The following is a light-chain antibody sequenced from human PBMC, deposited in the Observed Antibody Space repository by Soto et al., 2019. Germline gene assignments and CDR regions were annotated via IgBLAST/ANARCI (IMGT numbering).Light chain of an antibody. J-gene: IGKJ2*01. Sequence: AIRMTQSPSSFSASTGDRVTITCRASQGISSYLAWYQQKQGKAPKLLIYAASTLQSGVQSRFSGSGSGTDFTLTISCLQSEDFATYYCQQYYSYPYTFGQGTKLEIK. CDR2: AAS. V-gene: IGKV1-8*01. CDR3: QQYYSYPYT. CDR1: QGISSY.